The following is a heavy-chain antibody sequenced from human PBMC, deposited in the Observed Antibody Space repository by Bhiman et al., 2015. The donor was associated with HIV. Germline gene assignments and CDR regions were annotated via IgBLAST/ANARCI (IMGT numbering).Heavy chain of an antibody. CDR2: IKSKTDGGTT. D-gene: IGHD1-1*01. CDR3: IAEVLDPLGEH. J-gene: IGHJ1*01. V-gene: IGHV3-15*01. CDR1: GFTFSNAW. Sequence: EVQLVESGGGLVKPGGSLRLSCAASGFTFSNAWMSWVRQAPGKGLEWAGRIKSKTDGGTTDYAAPVKGRFTISRDDSQTTLHLHMSSLRSEDTAFYYCIAEVLDPLGEHWGQGALVTVSS.